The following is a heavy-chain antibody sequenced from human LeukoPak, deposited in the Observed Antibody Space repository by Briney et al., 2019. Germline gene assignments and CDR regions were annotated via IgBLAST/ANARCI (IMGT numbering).Heavy chain of an antibody. D-gene: IGHD6-19*01. V-gene: IGHV1-69*01. J-gene: IGHJ4*02. CDR3: ARAPPTRYSSGWYAVYFDY. Sequence: GPSVKVSCKASGGTFSSYAISWVRQAPGQGLEWMGGIIPIFGTANYAQKFQGRVTITADESTSTAYMELSSLRSEDTAVYYCARAPPTRYSSGWYAVYFDYWGQGTLVTVSS. CDR1: GGTFSSYA. CDR2: IIPIFGTA.